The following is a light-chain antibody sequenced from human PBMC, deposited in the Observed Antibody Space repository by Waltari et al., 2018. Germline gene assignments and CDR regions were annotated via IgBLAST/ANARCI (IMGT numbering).Light chain of an antibody. Sequence: QSALTQPRSVSGSPGQSVTISCTGTSSDVGGYNYVSWYQQHPGKAPKLIICDFTKRPSGVPDRFPGSKSGNTASLTISGLQAEDEADYYCCSYGGSYSFVVFGGGTKLTVL. J-gene: IGLJ2*01. CDR1: SSDVGGYNY. CDR2: DFT. CDR3: CSYGGSYSFVV. V-gene: IGLV2-11*01.